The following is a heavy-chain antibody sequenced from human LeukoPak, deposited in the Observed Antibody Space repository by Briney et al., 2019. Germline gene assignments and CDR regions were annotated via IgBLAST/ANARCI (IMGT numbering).Heavy chain of an antibody. D-gene: IGHD6-19*01. V-gene: IGHV4-34*01. CDR3: ARSWLALGIDY. CDR2: INHSGST. CDR1: GGSFSGYY. J-gene: IGHJ4*02. Sequence: PSETLSLTCAVYGGSFSGYYWSWIRQPPGKGLEWIGEINHSGSTNYNPSLKSRVTISVDTSKSQFSLKLSSVTAADTAVYYCARSWLALGIDYWGQGTLVTVSS.